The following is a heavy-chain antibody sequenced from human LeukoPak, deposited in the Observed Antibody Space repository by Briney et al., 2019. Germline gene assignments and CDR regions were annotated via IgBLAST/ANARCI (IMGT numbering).Heavy chain of an antibody. Sequence: GGSLRLSCAASGFTFSAYVMTWVRQAPGKGQEWVSAMSDSAGGASYADSVRGRFTISRDNSENTLYLEMHSLRVEDTAVYYCAKAWAPVSSSWYLAFDIWGQGTMVTVSS. V-gene: IGHV3-23*01. CDR1: GFTFSAYV. CDR3: AKAWAPVSSSWYLAFDI. J-gene: IGHJ3*02. D-gene: IGHD6-13*01. CDR2: MSDSAGGA.